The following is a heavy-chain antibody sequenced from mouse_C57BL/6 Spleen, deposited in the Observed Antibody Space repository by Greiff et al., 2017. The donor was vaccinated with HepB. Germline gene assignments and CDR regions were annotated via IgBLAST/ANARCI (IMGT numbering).Heavy chain of an antibody. Sequence: QVQLQQSGTELVKSGASVKLSCKASGYTFTSYWMHWVKQRPGQGLERTGNINPSNGGTNYNEKFKSKATLTVDKSSSTAYMQLSTLTSEDSAVYYCARLATTALDYWGQGTTLTVAS. V-gene: IGHV1-53*01. J-gene: IGHJ2*01. CDR1: GYTFTSYW. CDR2: INPSNGGT. CDR3: ARLATTALDY. D-gene: IGHD1-2*01.